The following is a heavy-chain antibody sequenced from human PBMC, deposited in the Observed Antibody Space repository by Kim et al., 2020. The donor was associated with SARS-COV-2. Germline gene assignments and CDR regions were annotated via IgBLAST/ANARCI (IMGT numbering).Heavy chain of an antibody. Sequence: GGSLRLFCAASGFTVSSNYMSWLRQAPGKGLEWLSVIYSGDKTYYVESVKGRLTISRDNSKNTLYLQMSSLRVEDTAVYYCATNLAAAGVVWCQGTLVTV. CDR2: IYSGDKT. CDR1: GFTVSSNY. V-gene: IGHV3-66*01. CDR3: ATNLAAAGVV. J-gene: IGHJ4*02. D-gene: IGHD6-13*01.